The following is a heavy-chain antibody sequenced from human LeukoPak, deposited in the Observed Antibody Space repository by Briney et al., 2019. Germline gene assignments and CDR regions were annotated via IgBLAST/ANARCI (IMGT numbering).Heavy chain of an antibody. J-gene: IGHJ3*02. CDR3: ARPTYGGNPIDDAFDI. CDR1: GGTFPTYI. V-gene: IGHV1-69*02. Sequence: ASVKVSCKASGGTFPTYIINWVRQAPGQGLEWMGRIIPILGIVNYAQKFQGRVTITADKSTSTAYMELSSLRSDDTAVYYCARPTYGGNPIDDAFDIWGQGTMVTVSS. D-gene: IGHD4-23*01. CDR2: IIPILGIV.